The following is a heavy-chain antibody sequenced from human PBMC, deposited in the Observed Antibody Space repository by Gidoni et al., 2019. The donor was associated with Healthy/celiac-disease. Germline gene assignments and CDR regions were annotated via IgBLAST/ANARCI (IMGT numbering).Heavy chain of an antibody. Sequence: QVQLVQSGAEVKKPGASVKVSCKASGYTFTSYYMHWVRQAPGQGLEWMGIINPSGGSTSYAQKFQGRVTMTRDTSTSTVYMELSSLRSEDTAVYYCARDGTGAGSAEYFQHWGQGTLVTVSS. CDR2: INPSGGST. J-gene: IGHJ1*01. CDR1: GYTFTSYY. D-gene: IGHD1-1*01. CDR3: ARDGTGAGSAEYFQH. V-gene: IGHV1-46*03.